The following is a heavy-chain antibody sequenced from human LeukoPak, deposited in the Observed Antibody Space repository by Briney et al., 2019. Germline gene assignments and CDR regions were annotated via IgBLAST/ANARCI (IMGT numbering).Heavy chain of an antibody. CDR2: ISYDGSNK. J-gene: IGHJ4*02. Sequence: GGSLRLSCAASGFTFSSYGMHWVRQAPGKGLEWVAVISYDGSNKYYADSVKGRFTISRDNSKNTLYLQMNSLRAEDTAVYYSAKDAVATRNKPVVVVAATVSDWGQGTLVTVSS. D-gene: IGHD2-15*01. V-gene: IGHV3-30*18. CDR1: GFTFSSYG. CDR3: AKDAVATRNKPVVVVAATVSD.